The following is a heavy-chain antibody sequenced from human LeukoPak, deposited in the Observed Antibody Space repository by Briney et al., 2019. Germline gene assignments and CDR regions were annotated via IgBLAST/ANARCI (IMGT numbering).Heavy chain of an antibody. CDR2: ISSSSSHI. V-gene: IGHV3-21*01. Sequence: GGSLRLSCAASGFTFSSYSMNWVRQAPGKGLEWVSSISSSSSHIYYADSVKGRFTISRDNAKNSLYLQMNSLRAEDTAVYYCARAYDYVWGSYGYWGQGTLVTVSS. CDR3: ARAYDYVWGSYGY. CDR1: GFTFSSYS. J-gene: IGHJ4*02. D-gene: IGHD3-16*01.